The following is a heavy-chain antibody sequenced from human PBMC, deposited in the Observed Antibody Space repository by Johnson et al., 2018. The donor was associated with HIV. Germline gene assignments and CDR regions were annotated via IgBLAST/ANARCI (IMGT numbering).Heavy chain of an antibody. CDR1: GFTFSSYD. J-gene: IGHJ3*02. CDR3: ARGGAHDAFDI. D-gene: IGHD3-16*01. Sequence: VQLVESGGGLVQPGGSLRLACAASGFTFSSYDMHWVRQAPGKGLEWVSAIGTAGDTYYPGSVKGRFTISRENAKNSLYLQMNSLRGGDTAVYYCARGGAHDAFDIWGRGTMVTVSS. CDR2: IGTAGDT. V-gene: IGHV3-13*01.